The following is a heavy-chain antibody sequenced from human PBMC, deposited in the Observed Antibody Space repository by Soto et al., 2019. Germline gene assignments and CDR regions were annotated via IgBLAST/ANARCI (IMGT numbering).Heavy chain of an antibody. CDR1: GFTFSSYA. J-gene: IGHJ4*02. CDR2: ISGSGGST. CDR3: AKDHVRGYYDSSGHYDY. D-gene: IGHD3-22*01. Sequence: GGSLRLSCAASGFTFSSYAMSWVRQAPGKGLEWVSAISGSGGSTYYADSVKGRFTIPRDNSKNTLYLQMNSLRAEDTAVYYCAKDHVRGYYDSSGHYDYWGQGTLVTVSS. V-gene: IGHV3-23*01.